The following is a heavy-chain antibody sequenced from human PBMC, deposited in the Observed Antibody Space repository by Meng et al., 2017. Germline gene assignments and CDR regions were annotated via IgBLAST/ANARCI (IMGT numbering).Heavy chain of an antibody. D-gene: IGHD3-22*01. Sequence: GGSLRLSCAASGFTFSSYEMNWVRQAPGKGLEWVSYISSSGSTIYYADSVKGRFTISRDNAKNSLYLQMNSLRAEDTAVYYCASDPGIFTMIVVVITPSAGDWLDPWGQGTLVTVSS. V-gene: IGHV3-48*03. CDR2: ISSSGSTI. J-gene: IGHJ5*02. CDR1: GFTFSSYE. CDR3: ASDPGIFTMIVVVITPSAGDWLDP.